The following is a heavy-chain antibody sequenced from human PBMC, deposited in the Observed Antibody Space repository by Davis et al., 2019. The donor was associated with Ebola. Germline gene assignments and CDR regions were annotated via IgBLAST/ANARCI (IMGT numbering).Heavy chain of an antibody. CDR3: ASRGGVWPNGMDV. CDR1: GFTFSSYS. J-gene: IGHJ6*02. CDR2: ISSSSSYI. D-gene: IGHD3-10*01. Sequence: GESLKISCAASGFTFSSYSMNWVRQAPGKGLEWVSSISSSSSYIYYADSVKGRFTISRDNAKNSLYLQMNSLRAEDTAVYYCASRGGVWPNGMDVWGQGTTVTVSS. V-gene: IGHV3-21*01.